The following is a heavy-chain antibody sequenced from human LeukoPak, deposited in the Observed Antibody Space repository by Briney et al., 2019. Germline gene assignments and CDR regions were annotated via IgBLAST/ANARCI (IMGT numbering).Heavy chain of an antibody. J-gene: IGHJ1*01. V-gene: IGHV4-59*01. CDR1: GGSISSYY. CDR3: ARSGGLYTSTWYFHR. CDR2: IDYSGST. D-gene: IGHD6-13*01. Sequence: PSETLSLTCTVSGGSISSYYWSWIRQPPGKGLEWIGYIDYSGSTIHNPSLKSRVPISVNTSKNPFSLQLTSVTAADTAVYYCARSGGLYTSTWYFHRWGQGTLVTVSS.